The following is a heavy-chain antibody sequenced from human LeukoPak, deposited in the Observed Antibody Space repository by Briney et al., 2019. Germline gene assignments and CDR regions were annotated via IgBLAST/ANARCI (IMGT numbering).Heavy chain of an antibody. CDR3: AREGPYSSLDY. Sequence: GGSLRLSCAASGFTFSSYSMNWVRQAPGKGLEWVSYISSSSSTIYYADSVKGRFTISRDNAKNSLYLQMNSLRAEDTAVYYCAREGPYSSLDYWGQGTLVTVSS. CDR2: ISSSSSTI. J-gene: IGHJ4*02. CDR1: GFTFSSYS. V-gene: IGHV3-48*01. D-gene: IGHD6-13*01.